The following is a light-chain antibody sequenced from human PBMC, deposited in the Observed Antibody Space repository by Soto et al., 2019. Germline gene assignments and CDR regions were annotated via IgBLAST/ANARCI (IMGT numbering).Light chain of an antibody. V-gene: IGLV2-14*03. CDR1: SSDVGSYNY. Sequence: QSVLTQPASVSGSTGQSISISCTGTSSDVGSYNYVSWYQHHPGKAPRLIINDVSHRPSGVSNRFSGSKSGNTVSLTISWLQAEDEAGYYCHSYTDSTLEVFGGGTKLTVL. CDR2: DVS. CDR3: HSYTDSTLEV. J-gene: IGLJ2*01.